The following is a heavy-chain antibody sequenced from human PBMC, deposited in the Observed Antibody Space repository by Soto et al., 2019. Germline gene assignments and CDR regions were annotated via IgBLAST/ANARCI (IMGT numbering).Heavy chain of an antibody. V-gene: IGHV1-46*01. CDR1: GYTFTSYY. J-gene: IGHJ6*02. Sequence: ASVKVSCKASGYTFTSYYMHWVRQAPGQGLEWMGIINPSGGSTSYAQKFQGRVTMTRDTSTSTVYMELSSLRSEDTAVYYCAHSRYSSSWYSYYYYYGMDVWGQGTRSPSP. CDR2: INPSGGST. CDR3: AHSRYSSSWYSYYYYYGMDV. D-gene: IGHD6-13*01.